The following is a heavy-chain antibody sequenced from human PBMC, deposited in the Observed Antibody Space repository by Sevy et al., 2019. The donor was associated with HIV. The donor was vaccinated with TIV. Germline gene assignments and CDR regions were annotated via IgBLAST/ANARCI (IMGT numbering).Heavy chain of an antibody. J-gene: IGHJ4*02. D-gene: IGHD2-8*01. CDR3: AREGCTKPHDY. CDR1: GFTFSKYS. Sequence: GGSLRLSCAASGFTFSKYSMSWVRQPPGKGLEWVSTLSFGCGEINYADSVKGRFTISRDYSKSSVYLQMNNLRPEDTAVYYCAREGCTKPHDYWGQRTLVTVSS. CDR2: LSFGCGEI. V-gene: IGHV3-23*01.